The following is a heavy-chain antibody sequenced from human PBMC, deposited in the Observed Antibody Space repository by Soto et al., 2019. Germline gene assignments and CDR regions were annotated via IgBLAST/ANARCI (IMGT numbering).Heavy chain of an antibody. D-gene: IGHD3-10*01. CDR1: GGTFNTYA. CDR2: ISPMFGAA. J-gene: IGHJ4*02. Sequence: QVQLVQSGAEMKKPGSSVKVSCQSSGGTFNTYAMNWVRQAPGQAPEWMGDISPMFGAANYAPKFQGRVTITADESTGTSYMQLSSLTSEDTDLYFCAREVQVHTPAFVYWGQGTLVTVSS. CDR3: AREVQVHTPAFVY. V-gene: IGHV1-69*19.